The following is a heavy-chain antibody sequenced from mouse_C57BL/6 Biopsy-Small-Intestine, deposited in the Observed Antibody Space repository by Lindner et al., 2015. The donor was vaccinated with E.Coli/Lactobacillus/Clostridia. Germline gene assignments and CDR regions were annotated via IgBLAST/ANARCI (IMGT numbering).Heavy chain of an antibody. V-gene: IGHV1-82*01. Sequence: VQLQESGPELVKPGASVKISCKASGYVFSDSWMNWVKQRPGKGLEWIGRIFPGDGDTTYNGKFKGKATLTADKSSSTAYMQLNSLTFEDSAVYFCARGSRLDYWGQGSTLTVSA. CDR2: IFPGDGDT. CDR1: GYVFSDSW. CDR3: ARGSRLDY. J-gene: IGHJ2*01.